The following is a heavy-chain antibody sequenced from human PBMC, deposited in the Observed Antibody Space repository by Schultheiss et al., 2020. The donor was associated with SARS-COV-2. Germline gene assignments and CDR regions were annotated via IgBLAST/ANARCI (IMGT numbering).Heavy chain of an antibody. J-gene: IGHJ3*02. CDR1: GGSISSYY. CDR2: IYYSGST. V-gene: IGHV4-59*01. D-gene: IGHD3-10*01. CDR3: AREPITMVQGVIIYDAFDI. Sequence: SETLSLTCTVSGGSISSYYWSWIRQPPGKGLEWIGYIYYSGSTNYNPSLKSRVTISVDTSKNQFSLKLSSVTAADTAVYYCAREPITMVQGVIIYDAFDIWGQGTMVTVSS.